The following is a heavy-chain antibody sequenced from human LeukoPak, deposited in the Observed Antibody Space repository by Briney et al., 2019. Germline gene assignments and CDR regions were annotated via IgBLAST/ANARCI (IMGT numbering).Heavy chain of an antibody. CDR1: GYTFTSYY. V-gene: IGHV1-46*01. J-gene: IGHJ6*02. CDR2: INPSGGGT. D-gene: IGHD3-9*01. Sequence: ASVKVSCKASGYTFTSYYMHWVRQAPGQGLEWMGIINPSGGGTSYAQKFQGRVTMTRDTSTSTVYMELSSLRSEDTAVYYCARSYLRYFDWSPASLDYYYGMDVWGQGTTVTVSS. CDR3: ARSYLRYFDWSPASLDYYYGMDV.